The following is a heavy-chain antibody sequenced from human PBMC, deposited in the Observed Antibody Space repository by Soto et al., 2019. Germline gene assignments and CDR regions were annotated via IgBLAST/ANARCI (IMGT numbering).Heavy chain of an antibody. D-gene: IGHD2-2*01. V-gene: IGHV1-3*01. CDR1: GYTFTSYA. Sequence: ASVKVSCKASGYTFTSYAMHWVRQAPGQRLEWMGWINAGNGNTKYSQKFQGRVTITRDTSASTAYMELSSLRSEDTAVYYCARDLIVVVPAARGGMDVWGQGTTVTVS. CDR3: ARDLIVVVPAARGGMDV. J-gene: IGHJ6*02. CDR2: INAGNGNT.